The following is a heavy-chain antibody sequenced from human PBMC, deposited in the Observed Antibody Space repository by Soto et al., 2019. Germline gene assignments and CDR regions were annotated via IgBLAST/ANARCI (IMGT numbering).Heavy chain of an antibody. V-gene: IGHV3-30-3*01. J-gene: IGHJ4*02. D-gene: IGHD2-15*01. CDR1: GFTFSTYA. CDR2: ISFDGSNK. Sequence: QVQLVESGGAVVQPGRSLRLSCAASGFTFSTYAMHWVRQAPGKGLEWVAVISFDGSNKYYAESVKGRFTISRDNSRNTLYLQVNSLRAEDTAVYYCARDLGYCSGFICYYFDYWGQGTLVSVSS. CDR3: ARDLGYCSGFICYYFDY.